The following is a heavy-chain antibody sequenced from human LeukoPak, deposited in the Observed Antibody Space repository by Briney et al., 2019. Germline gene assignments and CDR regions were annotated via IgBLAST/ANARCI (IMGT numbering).Heavy chain of an antibody. CDR2: LSHDVTAK. CDR3: AKDRWPVLSTYSTGWSPLDY. D-gene: IGHD6-19*01. Sequence: PGKSLRLSCVASGFTFSSFGIHWVRPAPGKGLEWVALLSHDVTAKYYADSVKGRFTISRDNSKNTVHLQMNSLRPEDTGLYFCAKDRWPVLSTYSTGWSPLDYWGQGTLVSVSS. V-gene: IGHV3-30*18. J-gene: IGHJ4*02. CDR1: GFTFSSFG.